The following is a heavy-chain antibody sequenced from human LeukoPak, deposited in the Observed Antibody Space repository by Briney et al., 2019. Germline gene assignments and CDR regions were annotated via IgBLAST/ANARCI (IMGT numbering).Heavy chain of an antibody. CDR2: IYPYSGDT. Sequence: ASVKVSCKASGYTFTGYYIHWVRQAPGQGLEWMGWIYPYSGDTNYAQNFQGRVTMTRDTSISTAYMELSRLRSDDTAVYYCVTLGATNFDYWGQGTLVTVSS. V-gene: IGHV1-2*02. D-gene: IGHD1-26*01. J-gene: IGHJ4*02. CDR3: VTLGATNFDY. CDR1: GYTFTGYY.